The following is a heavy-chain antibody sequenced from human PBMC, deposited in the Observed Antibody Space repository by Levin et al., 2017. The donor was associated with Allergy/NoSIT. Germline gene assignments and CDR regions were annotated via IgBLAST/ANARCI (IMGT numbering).Heavy chain of an antibody. V-gene: IGHV6-1*01. D-gene: IGHD6-13*01. CDR2: TYYRSKWYK. CDR3: ARQPRPGTPFDI. J-gene: IGHJ3*02. Sequence: SQTLSLTCAISGDSVSSDSATWNWIRQSPSRGLEWLGRTYYRSKWYKDFAVSVQSRITINPDTSKNQFSLQLNSMTPGDTAVFYCARQPRPGTPFDIWGQGTMVTVSS. CDR1: GDSVSSDSAT.